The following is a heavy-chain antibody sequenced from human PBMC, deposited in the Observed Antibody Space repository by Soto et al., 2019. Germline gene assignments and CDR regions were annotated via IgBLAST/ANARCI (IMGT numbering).Heavy chain of an antibody. V-gene: IGHV3-23*01. Sequence: EVQLLESGGGLAQPGGSLRLSCAASGFTFSNYAMILARQAPGKGLEWVSGTSGTGGTTFYADSVKGRFTISRENSNNTLYLQMNRVTAEDTAVYFCAKVGYGGEGAVYWYFDLWGRGTLVTVSS. CDR1: GFTFSNYA. J-gene: IGHJ2*01. D-gene: IGHD4-17*01. CDR3: AKVGYGGEGAVYWYFDL. CDR2: TSGTGGTT.